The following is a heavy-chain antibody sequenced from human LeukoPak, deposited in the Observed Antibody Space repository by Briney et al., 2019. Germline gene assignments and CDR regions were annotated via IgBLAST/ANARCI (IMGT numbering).Heavy chain of an antibody. V-gene: IGHV4-38-2*02. CDR2: IYHSGST. J-gene: IGHJ4*02. CDR1: GFSLTSSYY. Sequence: SETLSLTCNVSGFSLTSSYYWSWIRQPPGKGLEWIGSIYHSGSTYYNPSLKSRVTMSVDTSKNQFSLNLSSVTAADTAVYYCARRFDFVYDYVYYFDSWGQGTLVTVSS. CDR3: ARRFDFVYDYVYYFDS. D-gene: IGHD5/OR15-5a*01.